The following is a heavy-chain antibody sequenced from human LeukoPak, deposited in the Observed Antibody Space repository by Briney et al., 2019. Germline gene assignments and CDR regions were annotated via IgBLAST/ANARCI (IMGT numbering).Heavy chain of an antibody. CDR3: ARDLSGVAGYTYGRGIDY. V-gene: IGHV3-23*01. Sequence: PGGSLRLSCVASGFTFSSYAMSWVRQAPGKGLEWVSAISGSGGSTYYADSVKGRFTISRDNSKNTLFVQMNSLRAEDTAVYYCARDLSGVAGYTYGRGIDYWGQGTLVTVSS. D-gene: IGHD5-18*01. CDR2: ISGSGGST. J-gene: IGHJ4*02. CDR1: GFTFSSYA.